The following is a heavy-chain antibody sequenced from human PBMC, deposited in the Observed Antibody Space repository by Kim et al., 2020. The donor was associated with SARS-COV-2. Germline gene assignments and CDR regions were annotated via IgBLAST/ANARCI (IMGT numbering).Heavy chain of an antibody. V-gene: IGHV2-70*11. Sequence: SGPTLVNPTQTLTLTCTFSGFSLSTSGMCVSWIRQPPGKALEWLARIDWDDDKYYSTPLKTRLTISKDTSKNQVVLTMTNMDPVDTATYYCARMVVGGYDSQLDYWGQGTLVTVSS. CDR3: ARMVVGGYDSQLDY. CDR2: IDWDDDK. J-gene: IGHJ4*02. CDR1: GFSLSTSGMC. D-gene: IGHD5-12*01.